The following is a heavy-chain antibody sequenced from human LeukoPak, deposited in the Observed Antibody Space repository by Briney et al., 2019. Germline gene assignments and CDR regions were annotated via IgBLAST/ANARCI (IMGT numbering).Heavy chain of an antibody. J-gene: IGHJ4*02. CDR3: ARDVGIAVAGILYYFDY. CDR1: GFTFSSYG. CDR2: ISSSSSYI. D-gene: IGHD6-19*01. V-gene: IGHV3-21*01. Sequence: GGSLRLSCAASGFTFSSYGMHWVRQAPGKGLEWVSSISSSSSYIYYADSVKGRFTISRDNAKNSLYLQMNSLRAEDTAVYYCARDVGIAVAGILYYFDYWGQGTLVTVSS.